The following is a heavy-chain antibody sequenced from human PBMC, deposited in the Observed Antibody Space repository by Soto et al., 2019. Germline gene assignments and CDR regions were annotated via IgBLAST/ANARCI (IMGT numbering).Heavy chain of an antibody. J-gene: IGHJ4*02. CDR2: VFYTGFT. D-gene: IGHD1-20*01. CDR1: DVSINSSSDY. Sequence: PSETLSLACTVSDVSINSSSDYWGWIRQPPGKGPEWIGSVFYTGFTSYNPSLESRVSVSVDTSKNQFSLKVSGVSAAYTAVYYCATSQKGYNWNYFDHWGQGALVTVSS. CDR3: ATSQKGYNWNYFDH. V-gene: IGHV4-39*01.